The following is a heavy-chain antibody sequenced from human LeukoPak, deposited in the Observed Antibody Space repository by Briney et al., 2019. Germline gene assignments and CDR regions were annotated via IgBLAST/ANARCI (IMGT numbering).Heavy chain of an antibody. V-gene: IGHV1-8*03. Sequence: ASVKVSCKASGYTFTGYYMHWVRQATGQGLEWMGWMNPNSGNTGYAQKFQGRVTITRNTSISTAYMELSSLRSEDTAVYYCARGGYYDFWSGETNWFDPWGQGTLVTVSS. J-gene: IGHJ5*02. CDR2: MNPNSGNT. D-gene: IGHD3-3*01. CDR1: GYTFTGYY. CDR3: ARGGYYDFWSGETNWFDP.